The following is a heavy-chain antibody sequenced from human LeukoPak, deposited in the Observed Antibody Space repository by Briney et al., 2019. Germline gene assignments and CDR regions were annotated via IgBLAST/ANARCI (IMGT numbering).Heavy chain of an antibody. CDR1: GASVTGYY. J-gene: IGHJ3*01. Sequence: PWPTLSLTRTLAGASVTGYYTSSVWQPPGEGLEWLVYVHASGATLHHPSLESRIPMSRYTTENLFPLNLGSVSGADRAVYYCARHNDVPAIKHGFDVGGEETVVTVFS. CDR3: ARHNDVPAIKHGFDV. D-gene: IGHD1-1*01. CDR2: VHASGAT. V-gene: IGHV4-4*09.